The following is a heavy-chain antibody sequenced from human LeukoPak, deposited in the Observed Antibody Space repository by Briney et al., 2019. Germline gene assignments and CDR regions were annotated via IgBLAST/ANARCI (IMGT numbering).Heavy chain of an antibody. D-gene: IGHD6-6*01. V-gene: IGHV5-51*01. CDR2: IFPGDSDT. J-gene: IGHJ4*02. CDR3: ARRSGIATPLFEY. CDR1: GYSFTSYW. Sequence: GESLKISCKASGYSFTSYWIGWVRQMPGKGLEWSGIIFPGDSDTRYSPSFQGQVTLSADKSISTAYLQWTSLKASDTAMYYCARRSGIATPLFEYWGQGTLVTVSS.